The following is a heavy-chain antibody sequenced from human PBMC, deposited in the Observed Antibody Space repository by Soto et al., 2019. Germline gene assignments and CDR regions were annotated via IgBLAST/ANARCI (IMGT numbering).Heavy chain of an antibody. D-gene: IGHD6-19*01. J-gene: IGHJ6*02. CDR1: GFTFSSYW. Sequence: GGSLRLSCAASGFTFSSYWMSWVRQAPGKGLEWVANIKQDGSETYYVDSVTGRFTISRDNAENSLYLQVNSLRAEDTAVYYCARLYPGSGWPYHYYGMDVWGQGTTVTVS. CDR2: IKQDGSET. V-gene: IGHV3-7*01. CDR3: ARLYPGSGWPYHYYGMDV.